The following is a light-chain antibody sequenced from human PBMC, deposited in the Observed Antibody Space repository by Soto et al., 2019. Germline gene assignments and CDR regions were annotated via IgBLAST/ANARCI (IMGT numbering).Light chain of an antibody. Sequence: DIVMTQSPDSLAVSLGERATINCKSSQSIFYSSNNKNFLAWYQQKPGQPPKLLIYWASTRESGVPDRFSGSESGTDFTLTISSLQSEDFTVYYCQQYNKWPLTFGQGTKVDIK. V-gene: IGKV4-1*01. J-gene: IGKJ1*01. CDR1: QSIFYSSNNKNF. CDR2: WAS. CDR3: QQYNKWPLT.